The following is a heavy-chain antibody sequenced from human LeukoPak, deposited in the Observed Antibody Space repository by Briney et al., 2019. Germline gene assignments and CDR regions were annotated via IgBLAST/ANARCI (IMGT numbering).Heavy chain of an antibody. V-gene: IGHV4-34*01. Sequence: TSETLSLTCAVQGGSFSGYYWSWIPQPPGKGLEWIGETNHSGSTNYNPSPNNLVTTSVHTSKNHFSLRLHYVPAADPPVYYCARRPRPFCSSISCPPAYYCLDVWGQGTTVPVSS. CDR3: ARRPRPFCSSISCPPAYYCLDV. D-gene: IGHD2-2*01. CDR1: GGSFSGYY. CDR2: TNHSGST. J-gene: IGHJ6*02.